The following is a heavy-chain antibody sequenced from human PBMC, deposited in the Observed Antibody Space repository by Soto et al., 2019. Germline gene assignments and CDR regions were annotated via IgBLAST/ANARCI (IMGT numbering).Heavy chain of an antibody. CDR2: INPNSGGT. CDR3: ARQNYYRTDYPNWFDP. J-gene: IGHJ5*02. CDR1: GYTFTGYY. D-gene: IGHD1-26*01. Sequence: ASVKVSCKASGYTFTGYYMHWVRQAPGQGLEWMGWINPNSGGTNYAQKFQGRVTMTRDTSISTAYMELSRLRSDDTAVYYCARQNYYRTDYPNWFDPWGQGTLVTVSS. V-gene: IGHV1-2*02.